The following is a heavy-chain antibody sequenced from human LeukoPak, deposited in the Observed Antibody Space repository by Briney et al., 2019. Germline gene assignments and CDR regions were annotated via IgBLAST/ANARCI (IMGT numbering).Heavy chain of an antibody. D-gene: IGHD6-19*01. CDR2: ISTYNENT. CDR3: ARSPADYYYYYMDV. J-gene: IGHJ6*03. CDR1: GYTFNTYG. V-gene: IGHV1-18*01. Sequence: ASVKVSCKASGYTFNTYGITWVRQAPGHGLEWMGWISTYNENTNYAQKFQGRLTLTTDTSTNIAFMELRSLRSDDTAVYYCARSPADYYYYYMDVWGKGTTVTISS.